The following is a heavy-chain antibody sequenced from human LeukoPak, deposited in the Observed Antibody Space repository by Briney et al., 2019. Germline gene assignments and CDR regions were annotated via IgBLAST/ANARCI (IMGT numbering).Heavy chain of an antibody. V-gene: IGHV1-24*01. CDR3: ATLRVPHRMVRGTHHHYNWFDP. CDR1: GYTLTELS. D-gene: IGHD3-10*01. Sequence: ASVKVSCKVSGYTLTELSMHWVRQAPGKGLEWMGGFDPGDGETIYAQKFQGRVTMTEDTSTDTAYMELSSLRSEDTAVYYCATLRVPHRMVRGTHHHYNWFDPWGQGTLVTVSS. J-gene: IGHJ5*02. CDR2: FDPGDGET.